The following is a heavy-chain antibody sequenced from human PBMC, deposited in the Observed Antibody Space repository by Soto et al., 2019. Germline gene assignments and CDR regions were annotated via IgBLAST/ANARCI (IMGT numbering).Heavy chain of an antibody. J-gene: IGHJ3*02. CDR1: GFTFSSYG. CDR2: IWYDGSNK. Sequence: QVQLVESGGGVVQPGRSLRLSCAASGFTFSSYGMHWVRQAPGKGLEWVAVIWYDGSNKYYADSVKGRFTISRDNSKNPLYLQMNSLRAEDTAVYYCARVRLLWFGGDAFDIWGQGTMVTVSS. V-gene: IGHV3-33*01. D-gene: IGHD3-10*01. CDR3: ARVRLLWFGGDAFDI.